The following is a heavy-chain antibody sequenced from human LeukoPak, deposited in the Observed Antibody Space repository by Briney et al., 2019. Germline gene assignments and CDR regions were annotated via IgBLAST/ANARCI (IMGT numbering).Heavy chain of an antibody. D-gene: IGHD2-2*01. CDR2: IYTSGST. V-gene: IGHV4-61*02. CDR3: AREEDCSSTSCYVV. Sequence: SQTLSLTCTVSGGSISSGSYYWSWIRQPAGKGLEWIGRIYTSGSTNYNPSLKSRVTISVDTYKYQFSLKLSSVTAADTAVYYCAREEDCSSTSCYVVWGKGTTVTVSS. CDR1: GGSISSGSYY. J-gene: IGHJ6*04.